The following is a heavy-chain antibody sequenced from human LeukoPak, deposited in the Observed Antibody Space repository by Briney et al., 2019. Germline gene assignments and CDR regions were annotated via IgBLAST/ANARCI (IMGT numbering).Heavy chain of an antibody. CDR1: GFTFSSYA. V-gene: IGHV3-30-3*01. CDR3: ARETYYYASSGYLDAFDI. D-gene: IGHD3-22*01. CDR2: ISYDGRNK. J-gene: IGHJ3*02. Sequence: SGGSLRLSCAASGFTFSSYAMHWVRQAPGKGLEWVAVISYDGRNKYYADSVKGRFTISRDNSKNTLYLQMNSLRAEDTAVYYCARETYYYASSGYLDAFDIWGQGTMVTVS.